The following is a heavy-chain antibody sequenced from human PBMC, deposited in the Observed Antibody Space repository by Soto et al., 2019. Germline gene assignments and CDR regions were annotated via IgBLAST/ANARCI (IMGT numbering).Heavy chain of an antibody. CDR2: MNPNSGNT. D-gene: IGHD5-18*01. CDR3: ARNLKDRTTAIIDY. Sequence: GASVKVSCKASGYTFTSYDINWVRQATGQGLEWMGWMNPNSGNTGYAQKFQGRVTMTRNTSISTAYMELSSLRSEDTAVYYCARNLKDRTTAIIDYWGQGTLVTVSS. J-gene: IGHJ4*02. CDR1: GYTFTSYD. V-gene: IGHV1-8*01.